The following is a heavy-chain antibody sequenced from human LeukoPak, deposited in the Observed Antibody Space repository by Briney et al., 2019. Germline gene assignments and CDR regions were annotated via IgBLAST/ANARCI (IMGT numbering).Heavy chain of an antibody. CDR1: GFTFSSYE. D-gene: IGHD6-13*01. CDR2: ISSSGSTI. Sequence: GGSLRLSCAASGFTFSSYEMNGVRQAPGKGLEWVSYISSSGSTIYYADSVKGRFTISRDNAKNSLYLQMNSLRAEDTAVYYCATEGYRDSYWGQGTLVTVSS. J-gene: IGHJ4*02. CDR3: ATEGYRDSY. V-gene: IGHV3-48*03.